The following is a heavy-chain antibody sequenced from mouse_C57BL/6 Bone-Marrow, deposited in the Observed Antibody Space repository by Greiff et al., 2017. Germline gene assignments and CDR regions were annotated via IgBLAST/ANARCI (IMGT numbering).Heavy chain of an antibody. J-gene: IGHJ2*01. CDR2: IWSGGST. CDR1: GFSLTSYG. Sequence: QVQLQQSGPGLVQPSQSLSITCTVSGFSLTSYGVHWVRQSPGKGLEWLGVIWSGGSTDYNAAFISRLSISKDNSKSQVFFKMNSLQADDTAIYYCARGLLYSNYFDYWGQGTTLTVSS. V-gene: IGHV2-2*01. D-gene: IGHD2-5*01. CDR3: ARGLLYSNYFDY.